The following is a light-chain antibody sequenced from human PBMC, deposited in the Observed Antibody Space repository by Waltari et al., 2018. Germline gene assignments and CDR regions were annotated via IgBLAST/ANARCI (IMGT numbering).Light chain of an antibody. V-gene: IGLV3-1*01. CDR2: EDA. CDR1: GLGNKY. Sequence: SYELTKPPSVSVSPGQTASIPCSGDGLGNKYVSWFQQRPGQSPVLVIYEDAKRPSGVPARISGSNSENMATLTISGTQATDEADYYCQAWDPTSHVTFGGGTKLTVL. J-gene: IGLJ2*01. CDR3: QAWDPTSHVT.